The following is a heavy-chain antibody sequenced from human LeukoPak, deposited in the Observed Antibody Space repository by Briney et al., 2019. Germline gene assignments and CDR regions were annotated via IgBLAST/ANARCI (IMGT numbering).Heavy chain of an antibody. CDR1: GFTFSSYW. Sequence: GGSLRLSCAASGFTFSSYWMSWVRQAPRKGLEWVANIKQDGSEKYYVDSVKGRFTISRDNAKNSLYLQMNSLRAEDTAVYYCARDRGQWLVSNYYYYGIDVWGQGTTVTVSS. CDR2: IKQDGSEK. V-gene: IGHV3-7*01. J-gene: IGHJ6*02. CDR3: ARDRGQWLVSNYYYYGIDV. D-gene: IGHD6-19*01.